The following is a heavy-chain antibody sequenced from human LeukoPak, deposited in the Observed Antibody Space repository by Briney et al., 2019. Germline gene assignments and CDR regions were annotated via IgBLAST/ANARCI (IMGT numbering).Heavy chain of an antibody. CDR1: GGSFSGYY. V-gene: IGHV4-34*01. CDR2: INHSGST. CDR3: ARGVVMVNTGGYFDY. D-gene: IGHD3-22*01. J-gene: IGHJ4*02. Sequence: SETLPLTCAVYGGSFSGYYWSWIRQPPGKGLEWIGEINHSGSTNYNPSLKSRVTISVDTSKNQFSLKLSSVTAADTAVYYCARGVVMVNTGGYFDYWGQGTLVTVSS.